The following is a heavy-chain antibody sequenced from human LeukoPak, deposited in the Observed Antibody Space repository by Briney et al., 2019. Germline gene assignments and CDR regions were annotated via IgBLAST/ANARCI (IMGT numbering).Heavy chain of an antibody. CDR1: GFTVSSNY. V-gene: IGHV3-23*01. CDR3: AKGFERGGCFDY. D-gene: IGHD3-10*01. CDR2: IIGSGGTT. J-gene: IGHJ4*02. Sequence: GGSLRLSCAASGFTVSSNYMSWVRQAPGKGLEWVSAIIGSGGTTSYADSVKGRFTISRDNSKNTLYLQMSSLRAEDTAVYYCAKGFERGGCFDYWGQGTLVTVSS.